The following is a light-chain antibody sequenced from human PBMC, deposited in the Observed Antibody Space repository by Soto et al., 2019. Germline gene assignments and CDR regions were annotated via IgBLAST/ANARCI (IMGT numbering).Light chain of an antibody. CDR2: EVS. V-gene: IGLV2-8*01. CDR3: SSYAGSNNYV. J-gene: IGLJ1*01. CDR1: SSDVGGYNY. Sequence: QSVLTQPPSGSGSPGQSVTISCTGTSSDVGGYNYVSWYQQHPGKAPKLMIYEVSKRPSGVPDRFSGSKSGNTASLTVSGLQAEDEADYYCSSYAGSNNYVFGTGTKVTVL.